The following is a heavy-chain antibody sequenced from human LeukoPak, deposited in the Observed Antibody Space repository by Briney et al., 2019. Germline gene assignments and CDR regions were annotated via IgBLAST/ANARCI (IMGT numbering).Heavy chain of an antibody. CDR3: ARFSPRKNVLRFLEWPYGMDV. CDR2: IIPIFGTA. Sequence: SVKVSCKASGGTFSSYAISWVRQAPGQGLEWMGGIIPIFGTANYAQKFQGRVTITADESTSTAYMELSSLRSEDTAVYYCARFSPRKNVLRFLEWPYGMDVWGQGTTVTVSS. CDR1: GGTFSSYA. V-gene: IGHV1-69*01. D-gene: IGHD3-3*01. J-gene: IGHJ6*02.